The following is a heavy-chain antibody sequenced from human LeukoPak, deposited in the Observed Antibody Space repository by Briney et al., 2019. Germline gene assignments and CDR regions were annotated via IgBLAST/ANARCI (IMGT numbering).Heavy chain of an antibody. Sequence: PGGSLRLSCAASGFTFSSYAMSWVRQAPGKGLEWVSAISGSGGSTYYADSVKGRFTSSRDNSKNTLYLQMNRLRAEHTPASSRAKDLGSSGWHPHCDYWGHGTLGTVSS. CDR3: AKDLGSSGWHPHCDY. CDR2: ISGSGGST. V-gene: IGHV3-23*01. J-gene: IGHJ4*01. D-gene: IGHD6-19*01. CDR1: GFTFSSYA.